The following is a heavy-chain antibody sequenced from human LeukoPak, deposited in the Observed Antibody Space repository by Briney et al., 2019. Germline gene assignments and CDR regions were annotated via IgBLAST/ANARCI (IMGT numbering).Heavy chain of an antibody. CDR1: GFTLRSYG. V-gene: IGHV3-64*01. Sequence: GGSLRLSCAASGFTLRSYGMHWVRQAPGKGLEYVAAISSNGGSTDCANSVKGRFTISRDNSKNTLYLQMGSLRAEDMAVYYCARISSSYDYDYWGQGTLVTVSS. CDR3: ARISSSYDYDY. D-gene: IGHD6-6*01. CDR2: ISSNGGST. J-gene: IGHJ4*02.